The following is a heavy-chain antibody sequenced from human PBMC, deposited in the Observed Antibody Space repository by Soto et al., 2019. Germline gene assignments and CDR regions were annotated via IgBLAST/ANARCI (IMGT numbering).Heavy chain of an antibody. J-gene: IGHJ4*02. V-gene: IGHV4-31*03. CDR2: IYHTGST. CDR1: GGSISTVGHY. CDR3: ARATGTLRSRNCDY. D-gene: IGHD3-9*01. Sequence: SETLSLTCSVSGGSISTVGHYWTWIRQPPGRGLEWIGSIYHTGSTYYSKSLRSRLTMSVDTSKSQFSLRLSSVTAADTAVYYCARATGTLRSRNCDYWGQGSLVTVSS.